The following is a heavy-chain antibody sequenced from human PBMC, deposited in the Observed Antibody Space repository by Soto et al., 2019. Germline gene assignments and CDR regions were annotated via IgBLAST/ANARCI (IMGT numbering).Heavy chain of an antibody. V-gene: IGHV3-30*18. Sequence: PGGSLRLSCAASGFTFSSYGMHWVRQAPGKGLEWVAVISYDGSNKYYADSVKGRFTISRDNSKNTLYLQMNSLRAEDTAVYYCAKGSVKVDTAMVTGFGYYYYYYGMDVWGQGTTVTVSS. CDR2: ISYDGSNK. D-gene: IGHD5-18*01. CDR3: AKGSVKVDTAMVTGFGYYYYYYGMDV. J-gene: IGHJ6*02. CDR1: GFTFSSYG.